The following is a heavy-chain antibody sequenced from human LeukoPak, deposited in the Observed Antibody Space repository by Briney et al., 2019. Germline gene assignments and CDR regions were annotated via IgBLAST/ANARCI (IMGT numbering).Heavy chain of an antibody. Sequence: PSETLSLTCTVSGDSISSTNYYWGWIRQPPGKGLEWIGSIYYSGSTFNNPSLKSRVTISVDTSKNQFSLKLSSVTAADTAMYYCARYSSSSQDYWGQGTLVTVSS. CDR3: ARYSSSSQDY. CDR1: GDSISSTNYY. V-gene: IGHV4-39*07. D-gene: IGHD6-6*01. J-gene: IGHJ4*02. CDR2: IYYSGST.